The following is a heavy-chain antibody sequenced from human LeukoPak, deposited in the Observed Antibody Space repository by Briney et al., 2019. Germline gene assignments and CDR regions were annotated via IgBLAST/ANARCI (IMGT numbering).Heavy chain of an antibody. CDR1: GFTYSSYW. D-gene: IGHD6-13*01. CDR2: IKQDGSEK. J-gene: IGHJ4*02. CDR3: ATSRTFDY. Sequence: PGGSLRLSCAASGFTYSSYWMSLVRQAAGKGLEWVANIKQDGSEKYYLDSVKGRFTISRDNAKNSLYLQMNSLRAEDTAVYYCATSRTFDYWGQGTLVTVSS. V-gene: IGHV3-7*01.